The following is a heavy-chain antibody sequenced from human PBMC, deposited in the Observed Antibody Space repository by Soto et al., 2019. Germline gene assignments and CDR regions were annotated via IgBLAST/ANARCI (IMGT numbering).Heavy chain of an antibody. D-gene: IGHD2-21*02. V-gene: IGHV2-5*02. CDR3: AHRHTSCGGDAYSGFDY. J-gene: IGHJ4*02. CDR1: GFSLNTRGVG. CDR2: IYWDDDK. Sequence: QITLKESGPTLVKPTQTLTLTCTFSGFSLNTRGVGVGWIRQPPGKALEWLALIYWDDDKRYSPSLKSRLTITTHXPXKXXLRTITDIDPVDTATYYCAHRHTSCGGDAYSGFDYSGQGTLVTVSS.